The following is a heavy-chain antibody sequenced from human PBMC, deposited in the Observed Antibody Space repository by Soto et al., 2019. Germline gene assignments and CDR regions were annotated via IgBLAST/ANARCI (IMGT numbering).Heavy chain of an antibody. J-gene: IGHJ6*02. CDR3: ARDLLWFGEFGAYYYGMDV. CDR1: GDSVSSNSAA. D-gene: IGHD3-10*01. CDR2: TYYRSKWYN. V-gene: IGHV6-1*01. Sequence: PSQTLSLTCAISGDSVSSNSAAWNWIRQSPSRGLEWLGRTYYRSKWYNDYAVSVKSRITINPDTSKNQFSLQLNSVTPEDTAVYYCARDLLWFGEFGAYYYGMDVWGQGTTVTVSS.